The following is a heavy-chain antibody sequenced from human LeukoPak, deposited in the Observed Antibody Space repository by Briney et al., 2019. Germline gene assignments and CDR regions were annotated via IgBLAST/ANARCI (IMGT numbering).Heavy chain of an antibody. CDR1: GFTFSSYA. V-gene: IGHV3-23*01. D-gene: IGHD6-19*01. Sequence: GGSLRLSCAASGFTFSSYAMSWVRQAPGKGLEWVSAISGSGGSTYYADSVKGRFTISRDNSKNTLYLQMNSLRAEDTAVYYCAKDPLGAGPQYYFDYWGQGTLVTVPS. J-gene: IGHJ4*02. CDR2: ISGSGGST. CDR3: AKDPLGAGPQYYFDY.